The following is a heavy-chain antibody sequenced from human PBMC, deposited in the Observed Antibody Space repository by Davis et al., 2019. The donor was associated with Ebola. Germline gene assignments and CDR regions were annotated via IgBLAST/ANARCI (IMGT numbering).Heavy chain of an antibody. CDR2: INPSDGTT. CDR3: ARGHNWNDMGGYSDY. Sequence: AASVKVSCKASGYTFTSYYMHWVRQAPGQGLEWMGIINPSDGTTTFAQNFQGRVTMTRDTSTSTVYMELSSLRSEDTALYYCARGHNWNDMGGYSDYWGQGTLVTVSS. V-gene: IGHV1-46*01. CDR1: GYTFTSYY. J-gene: IGHJ4*02. D-gene: IGHD1-20*01.